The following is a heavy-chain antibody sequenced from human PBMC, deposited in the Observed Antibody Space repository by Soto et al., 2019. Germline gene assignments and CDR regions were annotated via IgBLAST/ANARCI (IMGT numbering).Heavy chain of an antibody. Sequence: PPGKALEWVGYVYRSGSTNCNPSLMSRVTISVNTSRNHFSLKVNSVTAADTAMYYCARRAVVAVTGSLDTWLDPWVQGILVTVSS. J-gene: IGHJ5*02. CDR3: ARRAVVAVTGSLDTWLDP. CDR2: VYRSGST. V-gene: IGHV4-61*07. D-gene: IGHD2-21*01.